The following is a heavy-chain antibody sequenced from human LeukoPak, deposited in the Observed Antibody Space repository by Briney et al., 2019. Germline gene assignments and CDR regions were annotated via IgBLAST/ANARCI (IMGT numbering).Heavy chain of an antibody. CDR3: ARGRLDGYYFDY. CDR1: GGSFSGYY. D-gene: IGHD1-1*01. CDR2: IHYSGAT. V-gene: IGHV4-34*01. J-gene: IGHJ4*02. Sequence: SETLSLTCVVYGGSFSGYYWTWIRQPPGRGLEWIGEIHYSGATSYKPSLKSRVTISGDTSKNQVSLNLRSVTAADTAVYYCARGRLDGYYFDYWGQGALATVSS.